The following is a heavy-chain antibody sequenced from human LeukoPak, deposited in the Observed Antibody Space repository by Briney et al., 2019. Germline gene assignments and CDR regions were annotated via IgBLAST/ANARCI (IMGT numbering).Heavy chain of an antibody. Sequence: QPGGSLRLPCTASGFTFSSYTMTWVRQAPGKGLKWVSTITTGDGNTYYADSVKGRFTVSRDDSKNTLYLQMNSLRAEDTAVYYCAKDGGLWVSAHWGDSWGRGTLVTVSS. V-gene: IGHV3-23*01. CDR3: AKDGGLWVSAHWGDS. D-gene: IGHD7-27*01. CDR1: GFTFSSYT. CDR2: ITTGDGNT. J-gene: IGHJ4*02.